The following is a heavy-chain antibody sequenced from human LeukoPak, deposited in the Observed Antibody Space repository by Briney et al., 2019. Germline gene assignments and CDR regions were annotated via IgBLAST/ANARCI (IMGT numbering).Heavy chain of an antibody. CDR3: ARDRGWGYSYGTGFDY. CDR1: GFTVSSNY. D-gene: IGHD5-18*01. CDR2: IYSGGST. Sequence: GGSLRLSCAASGFTVSSNYMSWVRQAPGKGLEWVSVIYSGGSTYYADSVKGRFTISRDNSKNTLYLQMNSLRAEDTAVYYCARDRGWGYSYGTGFDYWGQGTLVTVSS. V-gene: IGHV3-66*01. J-gene: IGHJ4*02.